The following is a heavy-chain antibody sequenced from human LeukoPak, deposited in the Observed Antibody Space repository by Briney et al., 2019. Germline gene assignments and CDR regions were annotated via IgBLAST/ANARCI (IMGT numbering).Heavy chain of an antibody. J-gene: IGHJ6*03. CDR1: GFTFSNAW. V-gene: IGHV3-15*01. D-gene: IGHD6-13*01. CDR2: IKSKTDGGTT. Sequence: GGSLRLSCAASGFTFSNAWMSWVRQAPGKGLEWVGRIKSKTDGGTTDYAAPVKGRFTISRDDSKNTLYLQMNSLKTEDTAVYYCARDMRRESSSWYNYYYMDVWGKGTTVTVSS. CDR3: ARDMRRESSSWYNYYYMDV.